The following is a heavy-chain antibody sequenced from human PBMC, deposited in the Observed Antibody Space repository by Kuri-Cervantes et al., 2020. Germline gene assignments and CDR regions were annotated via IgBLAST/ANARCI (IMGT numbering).Heavy chain of an antibody. CDR2: IKQDGSEK. CDR1: EFTFRTYW. D-gene: IGHD4-23*01. V-gene: IGHV3-7*01. Sequence: GESLKISCAASEFTFRTYWMSWVRQAPGKGLEWVANIKQDGSEKYYVDSVKGRFTISRDNAKNSLSLEMNSLRVEDTAVYYCAKDSYYGGNSGDYWGQGTLVTVSS. J-gene: IGHJ4*02. CDR3: AKDSYYGGNSGDY.